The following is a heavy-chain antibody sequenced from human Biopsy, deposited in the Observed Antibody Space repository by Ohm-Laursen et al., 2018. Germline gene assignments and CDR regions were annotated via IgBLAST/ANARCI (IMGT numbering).Heavy chain of an antibody. J-gene: IGHJ1*01. Sequence: VASVKVSCKAPGGTFSNNGVNWVRQAPGQGLEWLGGNIPILGTGNYAQKFQDRVTVAADTSTSTATMELRSLRSDDTAVYYCATKLTGYFHHWGQGTLVIVSS. CDR1: GGTFSNNG. CDR3: ATKLTGYFHH. V-gene: IGHV1-69*06. CDR2: NIPILGTG. D-gene: IGHD3-9*01.